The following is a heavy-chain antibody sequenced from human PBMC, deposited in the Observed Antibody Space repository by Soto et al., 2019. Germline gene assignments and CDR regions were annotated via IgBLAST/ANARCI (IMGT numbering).Heavy chain of an antibody. J-gene: IGHJ6*02. CDR3: ATRDGGTYYYYGMDV. D-gene: IGHD3-16*01. Sequence: RLSCAASGFTFSSYGMHWVRQAPGKGLEWVAVIWYDGSNKYYADSVKGRFTISRDNSKNTLYLQMNSLRAEDTAVYYCATRDGGTYYYYGMDVWGQGTTVTVSS. CDR1: GFTFSSYG. CDR2: IWYDGSNK. V-gene: IGHV3-33*01.